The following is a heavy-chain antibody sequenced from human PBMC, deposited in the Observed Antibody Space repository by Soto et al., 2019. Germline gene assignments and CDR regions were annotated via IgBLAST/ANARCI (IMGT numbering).Heavy chain of an antibody. V-gene: IGHV4-39*01. D-gene: IGHD4-17*01. J-gene: IGHJ5*02. Sequence: SETLSLTCTVSGGSISSGIYYWGWIRQPPGKGLEYIASMYYSGITYYNPSLKSRATISVDTSKNQISLKLRSVTAADTAVYYCARQDGQTTVTTVPVWFDPLGQGTLVPVSS. CDR3: ARQDGQTTVTTVPVWFDP. CDR2: MYYSGIT. CDR1: GGSISSGIYY.